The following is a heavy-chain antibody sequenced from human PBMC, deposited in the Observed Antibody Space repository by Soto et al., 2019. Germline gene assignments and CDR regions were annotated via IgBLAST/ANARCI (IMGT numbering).Heavy chain of an antibody. CDR2: IYYSGST. CDR1: GGSISSSSYY. V-gene: IGHV4-39*01. Sequence: SETLSLTCTVSGGSISSSSYYWGWIRQPPGKGLEWIGSIYYSGSTYYNPSLKSRVTISVDTSKNQFSLKLSSVTAADTAVYYCAGSIAAADSFDYWGQGTLVTVSS. D-gene: IGHD6-13*01. J-gene: IGHJ4*02. CDR3: AGSIAAADSFDY.